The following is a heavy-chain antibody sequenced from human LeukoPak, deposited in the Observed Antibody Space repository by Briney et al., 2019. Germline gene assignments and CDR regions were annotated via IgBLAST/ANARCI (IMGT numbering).Heavy chain of an antibody. Sequence: EASVKVSCKASGYTFTSHGISWVRQAPGQGLEWMGWISAYNGNTNYAQKLQGRVTMTTDTSTSTAYMELRSLRSDDTAVYYCARFTLDYYYDSSGYYYYFDYWGQGTLVTVSS. D-gene: IGHD3-22*01. CDR3: ARFTLDYYYDSSGYYYYFDY. J-gene: IGHJ4*02. V-gene: IGHV1-18*01. CDR1: GYTFTSHG. CDR2: ISAYNGNT.